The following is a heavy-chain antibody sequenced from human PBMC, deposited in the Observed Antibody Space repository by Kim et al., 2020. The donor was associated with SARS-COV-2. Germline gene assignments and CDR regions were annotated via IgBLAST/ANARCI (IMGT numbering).Heavy chain of an antibody. J-gene: IGHJ5*02. CDR3: ARDGPMYSSSWPNWFDP. CDR2: IIPIFGTA. V-gene: IGHV1-69*13. CDR1: GGTFSSYA. Sequence: SVKVSCKASGGTFSSYAISWVRQAPGQGLEWMGGIIPIFGTANYAQKFQGRVTITADESTSTAYMELSSLRSEDTAVYYCARDGPMYSSSWPNWFDPWGQGTLVTVSS. D-gene: IGHD6-13*01.